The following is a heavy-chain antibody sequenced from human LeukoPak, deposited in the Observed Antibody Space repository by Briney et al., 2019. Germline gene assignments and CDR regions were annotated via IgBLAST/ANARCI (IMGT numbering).Heavy chain of an antibody. V-gene: IGHV4-59*01. CDR2: IYYSGST. CDR3: ASRITMIVEDAFDI. J-gene: IGHJ3*02. D-gene: IGHD3-22*01. Sequence: SETLSLTCTVSGGSISSYYWSWIRQPPGKGLEWIGYIYYSGSTNYNPSLKSRVTISVDTSKNQFSLKLSSVTAADKAVYYCASRITMIVEDAFDIWGQGTMVTVSS. CDR1: GGSISSYY.